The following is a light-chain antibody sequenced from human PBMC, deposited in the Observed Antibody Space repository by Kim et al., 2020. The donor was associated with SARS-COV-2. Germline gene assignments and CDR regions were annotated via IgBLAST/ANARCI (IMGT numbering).Light chain of an antibody. V-gene: IGLV3-21*04. CDR3: QVWDGSSVV. J-gene: IGLJ3*02. Sequence: LTQPPSVSVAPEKTARITCGGNNIGSRSVHWYQQKPGQAPVVVTYYDTDRPSGIPERFSGSNSGNTATLTISRAEAGDEADYYCQVWDGSSVVFGGG. CDR1: NIGSRS. CDR2: YDT.